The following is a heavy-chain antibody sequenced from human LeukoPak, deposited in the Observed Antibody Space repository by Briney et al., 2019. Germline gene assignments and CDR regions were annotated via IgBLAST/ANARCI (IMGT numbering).Heavy chain of an antibody. CDR3: AKALSRLLVGAFDI. V-gene: IGHV3-23*01. Sequence: ETLSLTCTVSGGSISSSSYYWGWIRQPPGKGLEWVSAIGGSGTGTYYADSVKGRFTISRDNSKNTLFLQMNSLRAEDTAVYYCAKALSRLLVGAFDIWGRGTMVTVSS. J-gene: IGHJ3*02. CDR2: IGGSGTGT. CDR1: GGSISSSSYY. D-gene: IGHD2-2*01.